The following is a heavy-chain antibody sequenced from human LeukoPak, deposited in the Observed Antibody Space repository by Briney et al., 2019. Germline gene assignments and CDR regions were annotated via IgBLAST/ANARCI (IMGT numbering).Heavy chain of an antibody. V-gene: IGHV1-18*01. Sequence: ASVKVSCKASGYTFTNHGISWVRQAPGQGLEWMGWISTYNGNTNYAQKLQGRVTMTRDTSTSTVYMELSSLRSEDTAVYYCARDNTTTGPFDYWGQGTLVTVSS. CDR3: ARDNTTTGPFDY. J-gene: IGHJ4*02. CDR2: ISTYNGNT. D-gene: IGHD1-1*01. CDR1: GYTFTNHG.